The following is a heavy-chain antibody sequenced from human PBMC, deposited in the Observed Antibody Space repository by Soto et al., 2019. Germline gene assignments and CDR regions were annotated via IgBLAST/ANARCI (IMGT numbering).Heavy chain of an antibody. J-gene: IGHJ4*02. CDR2: IWYDGSNK. CDR1: GFTFSSYG. V-gene: IGHV3-33*01. D-gene: IGHD5-12*01. CDR3: ARFKAGYNFYFDY. Sequence: QVQLVDSGGGVVQPGRSLRLSCAASGFTFSSYGMHWVRQAPGKGLEWVAVIWYDGSNKYYADSVKGRFTISRDNSKNTLYLQMNTLRAEDTAVYYCARFKAGYNFYFDYWGQGTLVTVSS.